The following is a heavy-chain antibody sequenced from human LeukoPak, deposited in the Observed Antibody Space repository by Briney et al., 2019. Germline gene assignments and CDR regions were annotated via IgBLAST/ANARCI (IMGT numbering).Heavy chain of an antibody. CDR3: ARGGYCSTTSCYSYYYGMDV. V-gene: IGHV3-7*01. D-gene: IGHD2-2*01. CDR2: IKQDGSEI. Sequence: GGFLRLSCATSGFTFSTYWMSWVRQAPGKGLEWVANIKQDGSEIYYVDSVKGRFTISRDNAEKSLYLQMNSLRVEDTAVYYCARGGYCSTTSCYSYYYGMDVWGQGTTVTVSS. J-gene: IGHJ6*02. CDR1: GFTFSTYW.